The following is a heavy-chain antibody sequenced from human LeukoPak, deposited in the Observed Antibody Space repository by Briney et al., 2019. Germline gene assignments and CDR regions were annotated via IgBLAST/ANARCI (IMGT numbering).Heavy chain of an antibody. D-gene: IGHD6-13*01. CDR3: ARDLGDSSSWWGSFFDY. CDR2: IYTSGST. J-gene: IGHJ4*02. V-gene: IGHV4-4*07. CDR1: GGSISSYY. Sequence: PSETLSLTCTVSGGSISSYYWSWLRQPAGKGLGWIGRIYTSGSTNYNPSLKSRVTMSVDTSKNQFSLKLSSVTAADTAVYYCARDLGDSSSWWGSFFDYWGQGTLVTVSS.